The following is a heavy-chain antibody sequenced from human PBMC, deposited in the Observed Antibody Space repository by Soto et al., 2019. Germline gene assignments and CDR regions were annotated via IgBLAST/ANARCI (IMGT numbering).Heavy chain of an antibody. CDR2: IVPLFGTT. Sequence: QVQLVQSGAEVKKPGSSVKVSCKASGGNFTSYAISWVRQAPGQGLEFMGGIVPLFGTTNYAHKFRGRVTVPADESTSTVYMEMSSLRSEDTAVYYCAKASGRSWYNWFDPWGQGTLVTVST. J-gene: IGHJ5*02. CDR3: AKASGRSWYNWFDP. D-gene: IGHD6-13*01. V-gene: IGHV1-69*01. CDR1: GGNFTSYA.